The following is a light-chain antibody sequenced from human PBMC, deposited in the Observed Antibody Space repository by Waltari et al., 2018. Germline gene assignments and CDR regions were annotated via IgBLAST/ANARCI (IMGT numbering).Light chain of an antibody. CDR2: SAS. CDR1: QSVSSNS. V-gene: IGKV3-20*01. J-gene: IGKJ4*01. CDR3: QQYSYSLA. Sequence: DTVLTQSPGTLSLSSGERATLSCRASQSVSSNSLAWYQQRPGEAPRLLIYSASSRATGIPARFSGSGSGTDFTLTISRLEPEDSAIYYCQQYSYSLAFGGGTRVEI.